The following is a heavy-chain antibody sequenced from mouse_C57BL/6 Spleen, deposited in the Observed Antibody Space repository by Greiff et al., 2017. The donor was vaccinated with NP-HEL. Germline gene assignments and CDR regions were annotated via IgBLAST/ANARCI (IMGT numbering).Heavy chain of an antibody. CDR1: GFTFSDYG. J-gene: IGHJ4*01. CDR3: ARRYGSSYEGLMDY. V-gene: IGHV5-17*01. Sequence: EVQRVESGGGLVKPGGSLKLSCAASGFTFSDYGMHWVRQAPEKGLEWVAYISSGSSTIYYADTVKGRFTISRDNAKNTLFLQMTSLRSEDTAMYYCARRYGSSYEGLMDYWGQGTSVTVSS. CDR2: ISSGSSTI. D-gene: IGHD1-1*01.